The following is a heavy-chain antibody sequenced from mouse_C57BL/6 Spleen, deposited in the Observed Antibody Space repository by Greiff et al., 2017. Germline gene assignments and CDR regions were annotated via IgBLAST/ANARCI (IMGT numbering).Heavy chain of an antibody. CDR2: IRLKSDNYAT. CDR3: TESNYAHYYAMDY. D-gene: IGHD2-5*01. Sequence: EVKLEESGGGLVQPGGSMKLSCVASGFTFSNYWMNWVRQSPEKGLEWVAQIRLKSDNYATHYAESVKGRFTISRDDSKSSVYLQMNNLRAEDTGIYYCTESNYAHYYAMDYWGQGTSVTVSS. CDR1: GFTFSNYW. V-gene: IGHV6-3*01. J-gene: IGHJ4*01.